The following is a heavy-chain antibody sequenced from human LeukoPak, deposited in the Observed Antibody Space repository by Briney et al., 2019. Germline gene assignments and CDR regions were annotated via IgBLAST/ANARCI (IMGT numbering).Heavy chain of an antibody. D-gene: IGHD2-2*01. CDR1: GYTLTELS. V-gene: IGHV1-24*01. Sequence: ASVKVSCKVSGYTLTELSMHWVRQAPGKGLEWMGGFDPEDGETIYAQKFQGRVTMTEDTSTDTVYMELSSLRSEDTAEYYCATGRTWLVVVPAALYNDAFDIWGQGTMVTVSS. J-gene: IGHJ3*02. CDR3: ATGRTWLVVVPAALYNDAFDI. CDR2: FDPEDGET.